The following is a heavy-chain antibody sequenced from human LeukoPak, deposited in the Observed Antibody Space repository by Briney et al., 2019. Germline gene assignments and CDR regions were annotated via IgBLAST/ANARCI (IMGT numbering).Heavy chain of an antibody. CDR1: GFTFGAYA. CDR3: ARHGLHENAFDI. D-gene: IGHD2-15*01. Sequence: GGSLRLSCAASGFTFGAYAMHWVRQSPGKGLEWVALISYDGNNEWYADSVKGRFTVSRDNSKNTLYLQMNSLRVEDTAVYYCARHGLHENAFDIWGQGTMVTVSS. V-gene: IGHV3-30*04. J-gene: IGHJ3*02. CDR2: ISYDGNNE.